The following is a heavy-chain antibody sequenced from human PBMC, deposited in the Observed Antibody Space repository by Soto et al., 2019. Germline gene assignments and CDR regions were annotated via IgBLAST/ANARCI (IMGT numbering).Heavy chain of an antibody. V-gene: IGHV3-23*01. CDR2: ISGSGGST. J-gene: IGHJ1*01. Sequence: EVQLLESGGGLVQPGGSLRLSCAASGFTFSSYAMSWVRQAPGKGLEWVSAISGSGGSTYYADSVKGRFTISRDNSKNTLYLQMNSLRAEDTAVYYCAKDHAHDGDYDFAEYFQHGGQVNLVTVSS. CDR1: GFTFSSYA. D-gene: IGHD4-17*01. CDR3: AKDHAHDGDYDFAEYFQH.